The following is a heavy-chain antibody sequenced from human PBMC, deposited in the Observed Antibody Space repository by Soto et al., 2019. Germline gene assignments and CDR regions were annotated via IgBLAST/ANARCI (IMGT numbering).Heavy chain of an antibody. J-gene: IGHJ4*02. Sequence: PGGSLRLSCSPSGFTVKGYYVGWDRQASGKGVEWVSIIFNAGVTYYTDSVESRFTISKDISKNTLSLQMNSLLADDTAAYFWAGVYSYNYAFDYWGLGTPVTVSS. D-gene: IGHD1-1*01. V-gene: IGHV3-53*01. CDR3: AGVYSYNYAFDY. CDR2: IFNAGVT. CDR1: GFTVKGYY.